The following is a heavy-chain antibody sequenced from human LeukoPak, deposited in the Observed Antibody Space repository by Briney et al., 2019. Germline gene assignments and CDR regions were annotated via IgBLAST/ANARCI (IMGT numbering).Heavy chain of an antibody. V-gene: IGHV4-61*01. D-gene: IGHD1-7*01. CDR1: GASVNSGSYY. J-gene: IGHJ4*02. CDR3: ARAIAPWNYGDY. CDR2: IYYTGIT. Sequence: SETLSLTCAVSGASVNSGSYYWSWIRQHPGKGLEWIGYIYYTGITNYNPSLKSRVTISVDTSKNQFSLNLNSVTAADTAVYYCARAIAPWNYGDYWGQGTLVTVSS.